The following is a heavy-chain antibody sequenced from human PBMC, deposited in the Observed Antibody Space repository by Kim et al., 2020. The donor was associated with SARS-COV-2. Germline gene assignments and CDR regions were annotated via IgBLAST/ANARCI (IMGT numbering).Heavy chain of an antibody. CDR1: GFTFSSYG. CDR3: ARDDYYDFWSGYGGYFDL. Sequence: GGSLRLSCAASGFTFSSYGMHWVRQAPGKGLEWVAVIWYDGSNKYYADSVKGRFTISRDNSKNTLYLQMNSLRAEDTAVYYCARDDYYDFWSGYGGYFDLWGRGTLVTVSS. D-gene: IGHD3-3*01. J-gene: IGHJ2*01. CDR2: IWYDGSNK. V-gene: IGHV3-33*01.